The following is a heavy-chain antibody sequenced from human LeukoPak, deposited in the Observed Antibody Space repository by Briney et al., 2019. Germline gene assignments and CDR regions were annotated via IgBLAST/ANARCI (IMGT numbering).Heavy chain of an antibody. V-gene: IGHV3-30-3*01. Sequence: GRSLRLSCAASGFTFSSYAMHWVRQAPGKGLEWVAVISYDGSNKYYADSVRGRFTISRDNSKNTLCLQMNSLRAEDSAVYYCARAQRSSSSNYYYGMDVWGQGTTVTVSS. CDR1: GFTFSSYA. J-gene: IGHJ6*02. CDR2: ISYDGSNK. D-gene: IGHD6-6*01. CDR3: ARAQRSSSSNYYYGMDV.